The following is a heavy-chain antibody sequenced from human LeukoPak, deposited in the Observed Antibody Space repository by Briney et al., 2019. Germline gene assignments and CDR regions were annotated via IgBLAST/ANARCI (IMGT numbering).Heavy chain of an antibody. Sequence: SETLSLTCIVSGGSISSYYWSWIRQPPGKGLEWIGYIYYSGSTNYNPSLKSRVTISVDTSKNQFSLKLSSVTAADTAVYYCARSPYYYGSGTYYNYWGPGTLVTVSS. J-gene: IGHJ4*02. V-gene: IGHV4-59*12. CDR2: IYYSGST. D-gene: IGHD3-10*01. CDR1: GGSISSYY. CDR3: ARSPYYYGSGTYYNY.